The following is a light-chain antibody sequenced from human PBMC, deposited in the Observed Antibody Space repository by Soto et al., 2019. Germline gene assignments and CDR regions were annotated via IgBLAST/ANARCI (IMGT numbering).Light chain of an antibody. CDR2: DVS. CDR1: GSVVGAYNY. V-gene: IGLV2-14*01. Sequence: QSVLTQPASLSGSPGQSITISCSGTGSVVGAYNYVSWYQQHPAKAPKLMIYDVSNRPSGVSDRFSGSKSGNTASLTISGLQAEDEADYYCYSYTSSSTYVFGSGTKVTVL. CDR3: YSYTSSSTYV. J-gene: IGLJ1*01.